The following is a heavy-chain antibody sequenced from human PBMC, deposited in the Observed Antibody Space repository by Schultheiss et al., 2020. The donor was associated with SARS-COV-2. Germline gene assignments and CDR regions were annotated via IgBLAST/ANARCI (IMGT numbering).Heavy chain of an antibody. CDR1: GFSFTNYA. D-gene: IGHD4-11*01. CDR3: TKGDYIDYVRGVTPDY. Sequence: GESLKISCAASGFSFTNYAMIWVRQAPGKGLEWVSTISGRGDNTYYADSVKGRFTISRDNSKNTLYLRMNSLRVEDTATYYCTKGDYIDYVRGVTPDYWGQGTLVTVSS. V-gene: IGHV3-23*01. CDR2: ISGRGDNT. J-gene: IGHJ4*02.